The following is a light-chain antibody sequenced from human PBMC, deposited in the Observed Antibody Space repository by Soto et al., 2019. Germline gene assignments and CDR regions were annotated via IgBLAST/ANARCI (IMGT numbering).Light chain of an antibody. J-gene: IGKJ1*01. CDR2: EAS. V-gene: IGKV1-5*01. Sequence: DIQMTQSPSTLSASVGARVTIPCRASQGLSRGLAWYQQKPGRAPKLLIYEASILESGVPSRFSGSGSGTEFTLTISSLQPSDFATYYCQQSNSKSWTFGQGTRVEIK. CDR3: QQSNSKSWT. CDR1: QGLSRG.